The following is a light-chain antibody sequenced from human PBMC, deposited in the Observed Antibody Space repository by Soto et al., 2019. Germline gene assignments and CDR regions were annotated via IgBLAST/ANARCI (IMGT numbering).Light chain of an antibody. Sequence: QSALTQPASVSGSPGQSITISCTGTSSDVGGYNYVSWYQQDPGKAPKVMIYDVSNRPSGVSHRFSASKSGNTASLTISGLQADDEADYYCISHTTSGTYVFGTGTKLTVL. V-gene: IGLV2-14*01. CDR3: ISHTTSGTYV. CDR2: DVS. J-gene: IGLJ1*01. CDR1: SSDVGGYNY.